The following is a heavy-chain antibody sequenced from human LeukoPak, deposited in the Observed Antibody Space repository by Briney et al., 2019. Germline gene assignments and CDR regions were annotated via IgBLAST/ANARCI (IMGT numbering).Heavy chain of an antibody. CDR3: AKQNYYGSFDY. CDR2: INGSGGNT. V-gene: IGHV3-23*01. J-gene: IGHJ4*02. D-gene: IGHD3-10*01. Sequence: PGGSLRLSCAASGFTFSSYAVSWVRQAPGKGLEWVSLINGSGGNTYYADSVKGRFTISRDNSKHTLYLQMSSLRAEDTAIYYCAKQNYYGSFDYWGQGTLVTVSS. CDR1: GFTFSSYA.